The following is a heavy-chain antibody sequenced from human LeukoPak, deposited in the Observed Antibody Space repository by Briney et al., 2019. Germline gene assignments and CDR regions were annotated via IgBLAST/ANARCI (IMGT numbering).Heavy chain of an antibody. V-gene: IGHV4-30-4*08. CDR3: ARGLTYYYGSGSDKYRESSWFYP. CDR2: IYYSGST. D-gene: IGHD3-10*01. CDR1: GVSISSCDYC. Sequence: SQTLSLTCTVSGVSISSCDYCWSWIRQPQGKGLEWIGYIYYSGSTYYRPSLKSRVTITVDTSKNQCSLKLSSVTAADTAVYYCARGLTYYYGSGSDKYRESSWFYPWGQGTLVTVSS. J-gene: IGHJ5*02.